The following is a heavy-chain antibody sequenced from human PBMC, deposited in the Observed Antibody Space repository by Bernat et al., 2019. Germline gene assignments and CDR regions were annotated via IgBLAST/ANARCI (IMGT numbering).Heavy chain of an antibody. CDR1: GFTFSSYG. CDR2: ISYDGSNK. D-gene: IGHD6-13*01. CDR3: ANDEEAGPFDY. J-gene: IGHJ4*02. Sequence: QVQLVESGGGVVQPGRSLRLSCAASGFTFSSYGMHWVRQAPGKGLEWVAVISYDGSNKYYADSVKGRFTISRDNSKNTLYLQMNSLRAEDTAVYYWANDEEAGPFDYWGQGTLVTVSS. V-gene: IGHV3-30*18.